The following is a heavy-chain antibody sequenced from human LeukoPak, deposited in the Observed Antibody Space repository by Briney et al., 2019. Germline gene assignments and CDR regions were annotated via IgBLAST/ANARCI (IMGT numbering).Heavy chain of an antibody. CDR1: GFTFSSYA. V-gene: IGHV3-23*01. CDR2: ISDSGGTT. J-gene: IGHJ4*02. D-gene: IGHD3-3*01. CDR3: ARDLGYYAGDY. Sequence: GGSLRLSCAASGFTFSSYAMSWVRQAPGKGLEWVSVISDSGGTTYYADSMKGRFTISRDNSKNTLYLQMNSLRAEDTAVYYCARDLGYYAGDYWGQGTLVTVSS.